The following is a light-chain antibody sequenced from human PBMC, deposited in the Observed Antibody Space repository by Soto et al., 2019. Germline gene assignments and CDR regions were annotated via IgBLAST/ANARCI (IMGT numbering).Light chain of an antibody. CDR3: QQSDRTPFT. J-gene: IGKJ3*01. Sequence: DIQMTQSPSSLSASVGDRVTITCRASQSISSYLNWYQQKPGKAPKLLIYAASSLHSGVPSRFSGSGSRTDLTLTISSLQPEDFATYYCQQSDRTPFTVGPGTKVDIK. CDR1: QSISSY. V-gene: IGKV1-39*01. CDR2: AAS.